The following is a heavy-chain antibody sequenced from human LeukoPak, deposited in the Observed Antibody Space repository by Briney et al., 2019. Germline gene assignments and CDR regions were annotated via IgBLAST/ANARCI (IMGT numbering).Heavy chain of an antibody. Sequence: PGGSLRLSCAASGFSFDDYAMHWVRQAPGKGLEWVSGISWNRDTIGYADSVKGRFTISRDNAKNSLYLQMNSLRAEDTALYYCAKVWNKYGGAFGYWGQGTLVTVSS. CDR1: GFSFDDYA. CDR3: AKVWNKYGGAFGY. J-gene: IGHJ4*02. D-gene: IGHD4-23*01. CDR2: ISWNRDTI. V-gene: IGHV3-9*01.